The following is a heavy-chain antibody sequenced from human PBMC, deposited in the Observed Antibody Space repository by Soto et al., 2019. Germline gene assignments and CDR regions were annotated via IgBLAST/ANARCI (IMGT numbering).Heavy chain of an antibody. J-gene: IGHJ4*02. Sequence: PGGSLRLSCAASGFTFSSYAMSWVRQAPGKGLEWVSSISGSGGSTYYADSVKGRFTISRDNSKNTLYLQMNSLRAEDTAVYYCAKSWQNEVVTALDYWGQGTRVTV. CDR2: ISGSGGST. CDR3: AKSWQNEVVTALDY. D-gene: IGHD2-15*01. V-gene: IGHV3-23*01. CDR1: GFTFSSYA.